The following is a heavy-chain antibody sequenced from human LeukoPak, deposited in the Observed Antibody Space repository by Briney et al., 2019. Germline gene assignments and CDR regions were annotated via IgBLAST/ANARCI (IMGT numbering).Heavy chain of an antibody. D-gene: IGHD3-22*01. CDR2: ISDSSGTI. Sequence: GGSLRLSCAASGFTFNIFTMNWVRQAPGKGLEWISYISDSSGTIYYADSVKGRFTISRDIAKNSLYLQMNSLRAEDTAVYYCARVGGDYYDSSGYVDYWGQGTLVTVSS. CDR1: GFTFNIFT. CDR3: ARVGGDYYDSSGYVDY. J-gene: IGHJ4*02. V-gene: IGHV3-48*01.